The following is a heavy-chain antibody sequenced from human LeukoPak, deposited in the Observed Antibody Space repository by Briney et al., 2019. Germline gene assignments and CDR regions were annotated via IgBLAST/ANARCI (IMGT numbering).Heavy chain of an antibody. Sequence: PGGSLRLSCAASGFTLSSHAMSWVRQAPGKGLEWVSAISGSGGSTYYADSVKGRFTISRDNSKNTLYLQMNSLRAEDTAVYYCAKGYSSGWTYYYCYYGMDVWGQGTTVTVSS. J-gene: IGHJ6*02. CDR2: ISGSGGST. V-gene: IGHV3-23*01. CDR1: GFTLSSHA. D-gene: IGHD6-19*01. CDR3: AKGYSSGWTYYYCYYGMDV.